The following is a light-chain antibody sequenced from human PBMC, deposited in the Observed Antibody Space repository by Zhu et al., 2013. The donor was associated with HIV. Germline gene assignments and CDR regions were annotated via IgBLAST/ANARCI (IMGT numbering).Light chain of an antibody. J-gene: IGLJ3*02. CDR3: ATWDGTPSAGAVV. CDR2: DNY. Sequence: QSVLTQPPSVSAAPGQKVTISCSGSSSNIGNNYVSWYQQFPGTAPKVLIYDNYKRPSGIPDRFSGSISGTSATLGITGLQTGDEADYYCATWDGTPSAGAVVFGGGTKLTVL. V-gene: IGLV1-51*01. CDR1: SSNIGNNY.